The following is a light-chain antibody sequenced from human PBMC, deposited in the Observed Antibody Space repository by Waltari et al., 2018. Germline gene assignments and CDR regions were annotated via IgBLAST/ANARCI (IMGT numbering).Light chain of an antibody. V-gene: IGLV1-47*01. CDR2: RNN. Sequence: QSVLTQPPSASGTPGQRGPISCSGSRSNIGSNYVYWYQQLPGTAPKLLIYRNNQRPSGVPDRFSGSKSGTSASLAISGLRSEDEADYYCAAWDDSLSGFYVFGTGTKVTVL. CDR3: AAWDDSLSGFYV. J-gene: IGLJ1*01. CDR1: RSNIGSNY.